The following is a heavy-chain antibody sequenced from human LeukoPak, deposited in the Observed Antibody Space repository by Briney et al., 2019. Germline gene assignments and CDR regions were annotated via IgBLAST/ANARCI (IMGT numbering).Heavy chain of an antibody. Sequence: PSETLSLTCTVSGGSISSSSYYWGWLRQPPRKGLEWFGSIYYSGSTYYNPSLKSRVTISVDTAQNQFSLKLSAVTAAETAVCYCARLEQLVPDYWGQRTLINVSS. J-gene: IGHJ4*02. CDR1: GGSISSSSYY. CDR2: IYYSGST. CDR3: ARLEQLVPDY. D-gene: IGHD6-13*01. V-gene: IGHV4-39*01.